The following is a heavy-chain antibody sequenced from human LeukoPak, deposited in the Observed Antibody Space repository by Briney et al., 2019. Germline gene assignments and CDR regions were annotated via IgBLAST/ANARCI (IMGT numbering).Heavy chain of an antibody. CDR1: GGSISTYS. D-gene: IGHD5-12*01. CDR2: IHRSGKT. J-gene: IGHJ6*02. Sequence: SETLSLTCSVSGGSISTYSWSWIRQPAGNALEWIGRIHRSGKTNYDPSLKSRVTISLDTSKNQFSLKLYSVTAADTAVYYCARGGSGYDSFYYYGMDVWGQGTTVTVSS. V-gene: IGHV4-4*07. CDR3: ARGGSGYDSFYYYGMDV.